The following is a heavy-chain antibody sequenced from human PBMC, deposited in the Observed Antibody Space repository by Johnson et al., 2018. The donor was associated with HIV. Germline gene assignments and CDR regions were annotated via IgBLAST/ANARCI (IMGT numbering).Heavy chain of an antibody. CDR2: ISSSGSTI. D-gene: IGHD5-18*01. CDR1: GFTFEDHG. CDR3: AREVGIQLWSSDAFDI. V-gene: IGHV3-11*01. J-gene: IGHJ3*02. Sequence: QVQLVESGGGLVQPGGSQRLSCVASGFTFEDHGMSWVRQAPGMGLEWVSYISSSGSTIYYADSVKGRFTISRDNAKNSLYLQMNSLRAEDTSLYYCAREVGIQLWSSDAFDIWGQGTMVTVSS.